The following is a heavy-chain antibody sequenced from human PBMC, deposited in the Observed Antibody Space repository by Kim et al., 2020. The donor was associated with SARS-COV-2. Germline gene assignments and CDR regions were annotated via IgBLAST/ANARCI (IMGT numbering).Heavy chain of an antibody. CDR2: ISGSGGST. J-gene: IGHJ6*02. V-gene: IGHV3-23*01. CDR3: AKDVSSWYGGGSDV. D-gene: IGHD6-13*01. Sequence: GGSLRLSCAASGFTFSSYAMSWVRQAPGKGLEWVSAISGSGGSTYYADSVKGRFTISRDNSKNTLYLQMNSLRAEDTAVYYCAKDVSSWYGGGSDVWGQGTTVTVSS. CDR1: GFTFSSYA.